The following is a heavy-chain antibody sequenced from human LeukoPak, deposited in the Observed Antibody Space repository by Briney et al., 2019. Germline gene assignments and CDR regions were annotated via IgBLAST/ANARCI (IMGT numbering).Heavy chain of an antibody. CDR1: GGSFSSYY. CDR3: ARGPHYYDSSGYYLDY. D-gene: IGHD3-22*01. J-gene: IGHJ4*02. V-gene: IGHV4-34*01. CDR2: INHSGST. Sequence: SAALSLPCAVYGGSFSSYYWRWMRRPPGKGLEWIGGINHSGSTNYNPSLKSRVPISVDTSKNQFSLKLSSVTAADTAVHYCARGPHYYDSSGYYLDYWGQGTLVTVSS.